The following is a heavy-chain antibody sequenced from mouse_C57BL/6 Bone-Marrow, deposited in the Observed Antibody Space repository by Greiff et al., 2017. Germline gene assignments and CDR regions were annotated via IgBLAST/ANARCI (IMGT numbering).Heavy chain of an antibody. CDR2: IDPSDSYT. V-gene: IGHV1-50*01. D-gene: IGHD2-4*01. CDR1: GYTFTSYW. J-gene: IGHJ3*01. Sequence: QVQLKQPGAELVKPGASVKLSCKASGYTFTSYWMQWVKQRPGQGLEWIGEIDPSDSYTNYNQKFKGKATLTVDTSSSTAYMQLSSLTSEDSAVYHCARRGLRPFAYWGQGTLVTVSA. CDR3: ARRGLRPFAY.